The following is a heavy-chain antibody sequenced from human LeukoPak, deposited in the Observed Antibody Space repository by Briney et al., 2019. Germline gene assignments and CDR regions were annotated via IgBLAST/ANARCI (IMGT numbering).Heavy chain of an antibody. V-gene: IGHV1-18*01. CDR1: GYTFTSYG. D-gene: IGHD6-13*01. CDR2: ISAYNGNT. J-gene: IGHJ5*02. CDR3: ARGGPYSSSWYGGNWFDP. Sequence: ASVKVSCKASGYTFTSYGISWVRQAPGQGLEWMGWISAYNGNTNYAQKLQGRVTMTTGTSTSTAYMELRSLRSDDTAVYYCARGGPYSSSWYGGNWFDPWGQGTLVTVSS.